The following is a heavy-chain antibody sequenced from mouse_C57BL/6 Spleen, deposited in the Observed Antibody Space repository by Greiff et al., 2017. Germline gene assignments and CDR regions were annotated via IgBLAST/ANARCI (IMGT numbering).Heavy chain of an antibody. Sequence: EVQRVESGGGLVKPGGSLKLSCAASGFTFSSYAMSWVRQTPEKRLEWVATISDGGSYTYYPDNVKGRFTISRDNAKNNLYLQMSHLKSEDTAMYYCARVSYYGSSLYYYAMDYWGQGTSVTVSS. V-gene: IGHV5-4*01. J-gene: IGHJ4*01. D-gene: IGHD1-1*01. CDR2: ISDGGSYT. CDR3: ARVSYYGSSLYYYAMDY. CDR1: GFTFSSYA.